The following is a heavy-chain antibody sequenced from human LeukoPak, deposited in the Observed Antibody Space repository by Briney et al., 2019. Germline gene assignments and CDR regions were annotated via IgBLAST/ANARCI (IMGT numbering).Heavy chain of an antibody. CDR1: GYTFTGYY. CDR3: AREYYDILTGYWRWFDP. D-gene: IGHD3-9*01. V-gene: IGHV1-2*02. J-gene: IGHJ5*02. CDR2: INPNSGGT. Sequence: ASVKVSCKASGYTFTGYYMHWVRQAPGQGLEWMGWINPNSGGTNYAQKFQGRVTMTGDTSISTAYMELSRLRSDDTAVYYCAREYYDILTGYWRWFDPWGQGALVTVSS.